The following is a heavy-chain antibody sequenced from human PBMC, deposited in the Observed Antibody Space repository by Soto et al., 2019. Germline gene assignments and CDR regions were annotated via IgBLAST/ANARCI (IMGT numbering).Heavy chain of an antibody. CDR3: ARVGVIITPRTIGTTTSEGSWFDP. Sequence: SETLSLTCTVSGGSISSSSYYWGWIRQPPGKGLEWIGSIYYSGSTYYNPSLKSRVTIDVETSKNQFSLKLSTVTAADTAVYYCARVGVIITPRTIGTTTSEGSWFDPWGQGTLVTVSS. J-gene: IGHJ5*02. CDR2: IYYSGST. V-gene: IGHV4-39*01. CDR1: GGSISSSSYY. D-gene: IGHD3-10*01.